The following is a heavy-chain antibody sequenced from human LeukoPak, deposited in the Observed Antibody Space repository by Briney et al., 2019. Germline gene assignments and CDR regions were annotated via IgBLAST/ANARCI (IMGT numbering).Heavy chain of an antibody. V-gene: IGHV1-46*01. CDR3: ARDRARVTTCPGDY. J-gene: IGHJ4*02. D-gene: IGHD3-22*01. CDR2: INPSGGST. CDR1: GYSFTSYH. Sequence: ASVKVSCKASGYSFTSYHIHWVRQAPGQGLEWMGIINPSGGSTTYAQKFQGRVTMTRDTSTSTVYMELSSLRSEDTAMYYCARDRARVTTCPGDYWGQGTVVTVSS.